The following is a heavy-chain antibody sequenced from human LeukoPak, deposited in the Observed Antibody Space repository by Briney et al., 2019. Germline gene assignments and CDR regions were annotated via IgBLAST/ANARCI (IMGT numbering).Heavy chain of an antibody. Sequence: SETLSLTCAVSGYSISSGYYWGWIRQPPGKGLEWIGSIYHGGSTYYNPSLKSRVTISVDTSKNQFSLKLSSVTAADTAVYYCARVGITIFGVVIHYFDYWGQGTLVTVSS. CDR2: IYHGGST. J-gene: IGHJ4*02. CDR1: GYSISSGYY. V-gene: IGHV4-38-2*01. CDR3: ARVGITIFGVVIHYFDY. D-gene: IGHD3-3*01.